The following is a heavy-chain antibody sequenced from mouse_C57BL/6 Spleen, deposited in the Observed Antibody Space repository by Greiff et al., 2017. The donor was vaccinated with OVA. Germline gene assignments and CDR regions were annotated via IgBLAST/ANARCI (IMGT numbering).Heavy chain of an antibody. CDR2: INPGSGGT. J-gene: IGHJ4*01. CDR1: GYAFTNYL. Sequence: QVQLQQSGAELVRPGTSVKVSCKASGYAFTNYLIEWVKQRPGQGLEWIGVINPGSGGTNYNEKFKGKATLTADKSSSTAYMQLSSLTSEDSAVYFCASPALGYYAMDYWGQGTSVTVSS. V-gene: IGHV1-54*01. CDR3: ASPALGYYAMDY. D-gene: IGHD1-2*01.